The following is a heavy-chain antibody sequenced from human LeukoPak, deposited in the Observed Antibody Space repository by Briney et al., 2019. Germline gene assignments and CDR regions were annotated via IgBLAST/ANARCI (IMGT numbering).Heavy chain of an antibody. Sequence: GGSLRLSCAASGFIFNNYAMTGVRQAPGKGLEGGSAITDRGGDTYHADSVKGRFTISRDNSGNTLFLQMTSLSVEDSAVYHCAKGSRSSRPYYFDFWGQGTLVTVSS. CDR3: AKGSRSSRPYYFDF. D-gene: IGHD6-19*01. CDR2: ITDRGGDT. J-gene: IGHJ4*02. V-gene: IGHV3-23*01. CDR1: GFIFNNYA.